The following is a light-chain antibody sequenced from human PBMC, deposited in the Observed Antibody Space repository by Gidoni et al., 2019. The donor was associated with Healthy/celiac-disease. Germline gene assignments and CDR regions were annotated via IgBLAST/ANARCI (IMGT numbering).Light chain of an antibody. Sequence: DIQMTPSPSTLSASVGDRVTITCRPSQSISSWLAWYQQKQGKAPKLLIDDASSLESGVTPRFSGRGSGTEFTLTISSLQADDFATYYCQQYKSYSLTFGGGTKVEIK. V-gene: IGKV1-5*01. CDR2: DAS. CDR3: QQYKSYSLT. J-gene: IGKJ4*01. CDR1: QSISSW.